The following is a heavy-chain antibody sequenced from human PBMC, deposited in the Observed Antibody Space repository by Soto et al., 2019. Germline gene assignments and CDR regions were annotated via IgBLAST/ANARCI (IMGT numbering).Heavy chain of an antibody. Sequence: SVKVSCKASGGSFRSYAITWVRQAPGQGLEWMGGVIVLFGTANYAEKFQGRVTITAEEPTSTAYMELSGLTSEDTAVYYCARTACDIFSCSLYFHYRMYFWGQGTKVPVSS. J-gene: IGHJ6*02. CDR1: GGSFRSYA. D-gene: IGHD2-2*01. V-gene: IGHV1-69*13. CDR3: ARTACDIFSCSLYFHYRMYF. CDR2: VIVLFGTA.